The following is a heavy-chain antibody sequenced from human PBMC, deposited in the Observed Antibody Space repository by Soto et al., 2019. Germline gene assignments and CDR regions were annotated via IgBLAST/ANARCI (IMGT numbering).Heavy chain of an antibody. CDR1: GYTFTSYY. CDR3: ARHLAAGDS. D-gene: IGHD6-25*01. J-gene: IGHJ4*02. CDR2: VNPTGGST. Sequence: QVQLVQSGAEVKKPGASVRASCKASGYTFTSYYIHWVRQAPGQGLEWMAIVNPTGGSTNYAQKFQGRITVTFDTSTSTVVMELNSLRYGDTAVYYCARHLAAGDSWGQGTLVTVSS. V-gene: IGHV1-46*03.